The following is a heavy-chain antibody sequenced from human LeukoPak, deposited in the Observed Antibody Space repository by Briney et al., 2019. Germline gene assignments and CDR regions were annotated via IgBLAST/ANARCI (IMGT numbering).Heavy chain of an antibody. D-gene: IGHD5-12*01. Sequence: GGSLRLSCAASAFTFSSYGMSWVRQAPGKGLEWVSGIGGSGFTTYYADSMKGRFTISRDNSRNTLYLQVNSLRVEDTAVYYCARVYSGWGIEYWGQGTLVTVSS. J-gene: IGHJ4*02. CDR2: IGGSGFTT. CDR3: ARVYSGWGIEY. V-gene: IGHV3-23*01. CDR1: AFTFSSYG.